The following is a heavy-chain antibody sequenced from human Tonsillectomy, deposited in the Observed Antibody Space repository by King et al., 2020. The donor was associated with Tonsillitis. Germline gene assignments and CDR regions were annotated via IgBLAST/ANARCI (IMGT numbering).Heavy chain of an antibody. CDR2: IYYSGST. V-gene: IGHV4-39*01. Sequence: LQLQESGPGLVKPSETLSLTCTVSGGSISSSSYYWGWIRQPPGKGLEWIGSIYYSGSTYYNPSLKSRVTISVDTSKNQFSLKLSSVTAAATAVYYCATNGGGGYYDFWSGPYYYYYGMDVWGQGTTVTVSS. D-gene: IGHD3-3*01. CDR1: GGSISSSSYY. J-gene: IGHJ6*02. CDR3: ATNGGGGYYDFWSGPYYYYYGMDV.